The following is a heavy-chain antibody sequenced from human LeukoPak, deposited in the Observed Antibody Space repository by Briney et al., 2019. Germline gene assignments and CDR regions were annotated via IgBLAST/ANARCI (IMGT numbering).Heavy chain of an antibody. Sequence: GGSLRLSCAASGLTFSSYGMHWVRQAPGKGLEWVAVVSYDGYNTYYADSVKGRFTISRDNAKNTLYLQMNGLRAEDTAVYYCARDSNDDYGSGSYYPFDYWGQGTLVTVSS. J-gene: IGHJ4*02. V-gene: IGHV3-30*03. D-gene: IGHD3-10*01. CDR3: ARDSNDDYGSGSYYPFDY. CDR1: GLTFSSYG. CDR2: VSYDGYNT.